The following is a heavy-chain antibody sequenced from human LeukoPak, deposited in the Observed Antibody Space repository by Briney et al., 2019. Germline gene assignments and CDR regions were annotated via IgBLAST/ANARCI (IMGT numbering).Heavy chain of an antibody. CDR2: MNPNSGNT. Sequence: ASVKVSCKASGYTFTSYDINWVRQANGQGLEWMGWMNPNSGNTGYAQNFQGRVTMTRNTSISTAYMELSSLRSEDTALYYCARVRAAQEDYYYYYGMDVWGQGTTVTVSS. CDR1: GYTFTSYD. J-gene: IGHJ6*02. D-gene: IGHD6-25*01. CDR3: ARVRAAQEDYYYYYGMDV. V-gene: IGHV1-8*01.